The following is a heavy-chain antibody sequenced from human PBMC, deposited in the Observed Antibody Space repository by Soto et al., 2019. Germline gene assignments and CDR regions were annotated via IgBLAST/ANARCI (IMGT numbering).Heavy chain of an antibody. CDR1: GASISSGDDY. CDR3: GRHGNYDIGWFDP. Sequence: QVQLQESGPGLVKPSQTLSLSCTVSGASISSGDDYWSWIRQPPGKGLEWIGYTHYSGSVNYNPSLKSRVTISAAASRSHVALILKSVTAADTAVYYCGRHGNYDIGWFDPWGQGILVTVSS. J-gene: IGHJ5*02. CDR2: THYSGSV. D-gene: IGHD3-9*01. V-gene: IGHV4-30-4*01.